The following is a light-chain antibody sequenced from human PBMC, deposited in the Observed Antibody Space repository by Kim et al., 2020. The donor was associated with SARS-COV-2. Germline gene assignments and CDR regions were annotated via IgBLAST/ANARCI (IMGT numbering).Light chain of an antibody. CDR3: CSYAGSSNLV. J-gene: IGLJ3*02. CDR1: SSDGGGYNL. Sequence: GQSSTISRTGTSSDGGGYNLDSWYQHHAGKAPKLMIYEGSKRPSGVYKRFSGAKCGNTASLTISGLQAEDEADYYCCSYAGSSNLVFGGGTQLTVL. CDR2: EGS. V-gene: IGLV2-23*01.